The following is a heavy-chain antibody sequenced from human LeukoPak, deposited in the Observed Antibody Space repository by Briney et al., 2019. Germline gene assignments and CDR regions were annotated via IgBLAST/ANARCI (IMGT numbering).Heavy chain of an antibody. V-gene: IGHV3-53*01. D-gene: IGHD6-13*01. CDR3: ARSPGQQLVLSLFDY. Sequence: PGGSLRLSCAASGFTVSSNYMSWVRQAPGKGLEWVSAIYSGGSTYYADSVKGRFTISRDNSKNTLYLQMNSLRAEDTAVYYCARSPGQQLVLSLFDYWGQGTLVTVSS. CDR2: IYSGGST. CDR1: GFTVSSNY. J-gene: IGHJ4*02.